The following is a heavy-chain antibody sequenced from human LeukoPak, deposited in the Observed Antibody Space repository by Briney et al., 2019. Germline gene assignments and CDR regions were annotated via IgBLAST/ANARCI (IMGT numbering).Heavy chain of an antibody. V-gene: IGHV3-48*01. D-gene: IGHD3-22*01. CDR3: ARGAYYYED. CDR1: GFTFSSHS. CDR2: ISSSSSTI. Sequence: GGSLRLSCAASGFTFSSHSMNWVRQAPGKGLEWVSYISSSSSTIYYADSVKDRFTISRDNAKNSLYLQMNSLRAGDTAVYYCARGAYYYEDWGQGTLVTVSP. J-gene: IGHJ4*02.